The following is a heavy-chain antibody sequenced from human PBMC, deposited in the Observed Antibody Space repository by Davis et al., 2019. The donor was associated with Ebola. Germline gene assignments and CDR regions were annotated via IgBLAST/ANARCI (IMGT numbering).Heavy chain of an antibody. CDR3: VKDGGRQLLLRWDYFDY. D-gene: IGHD3-16*01. CDR1: AFTSSRHW. CDR2: IKQDGSEM. Sequence: GGSLRLSCADSAFTSSRHWITWIRHTPGTGLEWVANIKQDGSEMYYVDSVKGRFTISRDNNINSLYLQMNSLRTEDTALYYCVKDGGRQLLLRWDYFDYWGQGTLVTVSS. V-gene: IGHV3-7*03. J-gene: IGHJ4*02.